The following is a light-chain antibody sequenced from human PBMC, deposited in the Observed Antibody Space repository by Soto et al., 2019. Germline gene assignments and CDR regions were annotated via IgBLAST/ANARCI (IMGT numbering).Light chain of an antibody. Sequence: IQMTQSPSFLSASVGDRVTITCRASQGIRNDLGWYQQKPGKVPNLLIYAASRVKSGVPFRFSGSGSGTEFTLTISSLQPEDCATYYCLQDYNYPWTFGQGTKVDIK. CDR1: QGIRND. J-gene: IGKJ1*01. CDR3: LQDYNYPWT. CDR2: AAS. V-gene: IGKV1-6*01.